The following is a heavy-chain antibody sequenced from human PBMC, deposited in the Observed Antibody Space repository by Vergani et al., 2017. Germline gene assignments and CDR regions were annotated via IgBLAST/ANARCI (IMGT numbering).Heavy chain of an antibody. CDR3: AGGVEASSGSYYLAPLDY. Sequence: QVQLVQSGAEVKKPGSSVKVSCKASGGTFSSYAISWVRQAPGQGLEWMGGIIPIFGTANYAQKFQGRVTITADKSTSTAYMELSSLRSEDTAVYYCAGGVEASSGSYYLAPLDYWGQGTLVTVSS. J-gene: IGHJ4*02. CDR1: GGTFSSYA. V-gene: IGHV1-69*06. CDR2: IIPIFGTA. D-gene: IGHD1-26*01.